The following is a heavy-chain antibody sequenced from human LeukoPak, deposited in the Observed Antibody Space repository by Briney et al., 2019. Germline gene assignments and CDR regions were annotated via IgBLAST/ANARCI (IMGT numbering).Heavy chain of an antibody. CDR3: VRYYCGGDCYSGYFDY. V-gene: IGHV4-39*01. J-gene: IGHJ4*02. Sequence: SETLSLTCTVSGGSISSSNYYWGWIRQPPGKGLEWIERIYYSGSTYYNPSLKSRVTISVYTSKNPFSLKLSSLTAADTAVYYCVRYYCGGDCYSGYFDYWGQGTLVTVSS. D-gene: IGHD2-21*02. CDR2: IYYSGST. CDR1: GGSISSSNYY.